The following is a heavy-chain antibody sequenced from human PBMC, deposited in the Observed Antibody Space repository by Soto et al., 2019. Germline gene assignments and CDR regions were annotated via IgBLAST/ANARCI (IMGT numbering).Heavy chain of an antibody. V-gene: IGHV4-39*01. CDR3: ARLAVAGRNWFDP. CDR1: GGSISSSSYY. D-gene: IGHD6-19*01. Sequence: PSETLSLTCTVSGGSISSSSYYWGWIRQPPGKGLEWIGSIYYSGSTYYNPSLKSRVTISVDTSKNQFSLKLSSVTAADTAVYYCARLAVAGRNWFDPRGQGTLVTVSS. CDR2: IYYSGST. J-gene: IGHJ5*02.